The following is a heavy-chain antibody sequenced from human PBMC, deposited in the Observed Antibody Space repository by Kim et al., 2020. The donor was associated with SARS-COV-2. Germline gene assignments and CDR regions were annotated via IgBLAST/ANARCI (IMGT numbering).Heavy chain of an antibody. CDR2: ISYSGSA. CDR3: ARRHYYDSSGYPNWFDP. CDR1: GGSISSGGYY. D-gene: IGHD3-22*01. V-gene: IGHV4-31*03. Sequence: SETLSLTCTVSGGSISSGGYYWSWIRQHPGKGLEWIGYISYSGSAYYNPSLQSRVTISVDTSKNQFSLKLSSMTAADTAVYYCARRHYYDSSGYPNWFDPWGQGTLVTVSS. J-gene: IGHJ5*02.